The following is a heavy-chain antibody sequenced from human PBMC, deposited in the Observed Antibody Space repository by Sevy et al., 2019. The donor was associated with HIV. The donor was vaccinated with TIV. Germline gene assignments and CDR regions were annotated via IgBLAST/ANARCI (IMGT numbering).Heavy chain of an antibody. CDR1: GGSISNADYY. Sequence: SETLSLTCSVSGGSISNADYYWSWIRQPPGKGLEWIGYIYYSGRTYYNPSLKSRISISVDTSRNQFSLSLESVTAADTAVYYCTRMKFWNGYFDYWGQGKLVSVSS. D-gene: IGHD3-3*01. V-gene: IGHV4-30-4*01. CDR2: IYYSGRT. CDR3: TRMKFWNGYFDY. J-gene: IGHJ4*02.